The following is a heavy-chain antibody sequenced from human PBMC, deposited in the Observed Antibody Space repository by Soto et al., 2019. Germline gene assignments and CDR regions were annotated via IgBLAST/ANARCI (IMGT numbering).Heavy chain of an antibody. D-gene: IGHD4-17*01. CDR1: GFTFSGSA. V-gene: IGHV3-73*01. J-gene: IGHJ6*03. CDR3: TRGAYGDYEFRYYMDV. CDR2: IRSKANSYAT. Sequence: GGSLRLSCAASGFTFSGSAMHWVRQASGKGLEWVGRIRSKANSYATAYAASVKGRFTISRDDSKNTAYLQMNSLKTEDTAVYYCTRGAYGDYEFRYYMDVWGKGTTVTVSS.